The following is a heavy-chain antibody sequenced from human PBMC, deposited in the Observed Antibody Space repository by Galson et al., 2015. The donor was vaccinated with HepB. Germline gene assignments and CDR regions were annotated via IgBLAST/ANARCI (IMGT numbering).Heavy chain of an antibody. CDR2: IKSKTDGGTT. J-gene: IGHJ4*02. V-gene: IGHV3-15*07. Sequence: SLRLSCAASGFTFSNAWMNWVRQAPGKGLEWVGRIKSKTDGGTTDYAAPVKGRFTISRDDSKNTLYLQMNSLKTEDTAVYYCTTDPNVLTYYDFTERQFDYWGQGTLVTVSS. CDR1: GFTFSNAW. CDR3: TTDPNVLTYYDFTERQFDY. D-gene: IGHD3-3*01.